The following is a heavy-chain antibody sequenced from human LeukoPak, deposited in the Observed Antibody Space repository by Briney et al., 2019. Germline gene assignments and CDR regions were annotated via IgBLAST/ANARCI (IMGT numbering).Heavy chain of an antibody. Sequence: SETLSLTCTVSGGSISSSSYYWGWIRQPPGQGLEWIGSIYYSGSTYYNPSLKSRVTISVDTSKNQFSLKLSSVTAADTAVYYCARQQYSSSWYTNYWGQGTLVTVSS. CDR2: IYYSGST. J-gene: IGHJ4*02. CDR1: GGSISSSSYY. V-gene: IGHV4-39*01. CDR3: ARQQYSSSWYTNY. D-gene: IGHD6-13*01.